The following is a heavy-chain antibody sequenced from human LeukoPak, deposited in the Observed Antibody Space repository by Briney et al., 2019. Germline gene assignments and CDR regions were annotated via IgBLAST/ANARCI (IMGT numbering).Heavy chain of an antibody. V-gene: IGHV3-7*01. CDR1: GFSFSNYA. CDR3: ARGHYQLS. CDR2: IKEEGSEK. J-gene: IGHJ5*02. Sequence: GGSLRLSCAASGFSFSNYAMNWVRQAPGKGLEWVASIKEEGSEKHYVDSVKGRFTISRDDAKNSLYLQMNSLRAEDTAVYYCARGHYQLSWGQGILVTVSS. D-gene: IGHD2-2*01.